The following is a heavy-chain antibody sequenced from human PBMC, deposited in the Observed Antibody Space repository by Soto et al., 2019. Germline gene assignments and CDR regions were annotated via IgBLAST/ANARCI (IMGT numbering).Heavy chain of an antibody. D-gene: IGHD6-19*01. CDR1: GYSISTGFN. Sequence: PSETLSLTCAVSGYSISTGFNWGWIRQPPGKGLEWIGSIYHSGSTYYNLSLESRVTISADTSKNQISLKLISVTAADTALYYCARDWGTGFYNFDSWGQGTLVTVSS. J-gene: IGHJ4*02. CDR3: ARDWGTGFYNFDS. V-gene: IGHV4-38-2*02. CDR2: IYHSGST.